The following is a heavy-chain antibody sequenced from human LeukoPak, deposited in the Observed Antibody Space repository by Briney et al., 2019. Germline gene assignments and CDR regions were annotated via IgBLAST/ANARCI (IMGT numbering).Heavy chain of an antibody. CDR2: INHSGST. D-gene: IGHD2-2*01. J-gene: IGHJ5*02. V-gene: IGHV4-34*01. Sequence: SETLSLTCAVYGGSFSGYYWSWLRQPPGKGLEWIGEINHSGSTNYNPSLKSRVTISVDTSKNQFSLKLSSVTAADTAVYYCARGLIVVVPAANANWFDPWGQGTLVTVSS. CDR3: ARGLIVVVPAANANWFDP. CDR1: GGSFSGYY.